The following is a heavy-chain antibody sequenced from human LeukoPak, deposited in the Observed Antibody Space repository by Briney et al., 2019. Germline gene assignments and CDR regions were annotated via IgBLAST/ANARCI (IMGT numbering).Heavy chain of an antibody. Sequence: PGGSLRLSCAASGFTFSSSWITWVRQAPGKGLEWVADIGQEGSAKNYVDSVKGRFTISRDNTKNLVYLQMNSLGAEDTAVYYCAREHSSSWSDDYFDYWGQGTLVTVSS. V-gene: IGHV3-7*01. CDR2: IGQEGSAK. CDR3: AREHSSSWSDDYFDY. D-gene: IGHD6-13*01. CDR1: GFTFSSSW. J-gene: IGHJ4*02.